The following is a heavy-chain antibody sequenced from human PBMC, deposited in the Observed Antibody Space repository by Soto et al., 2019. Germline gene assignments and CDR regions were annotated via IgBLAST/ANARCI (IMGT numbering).Heavy chain of an antibody. Sequence: ASVKVSCKASGYTFTSYDINWVRQATGQGLEWMGWMNPNSGNTGYAQKFQGRVTMTRNTSISTAYMELSSLRSEDTAVYYCARGLGYSYGLDYGMDVWGQGTTVTVSS. CDR2: MNPNSGNT. D-gene: IGHD5-18*01. V-gene: IGHV1-8*01. CDR3: ARGLGYSYGLDYGMDV. J-gene: IGHJ6*02. CDR1: GYTFTSYD.